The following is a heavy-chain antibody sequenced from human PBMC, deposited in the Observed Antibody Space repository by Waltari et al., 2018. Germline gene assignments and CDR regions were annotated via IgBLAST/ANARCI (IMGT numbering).Heavy chain of an antibody. D-gene: IGHD3-9*01. J-gene: IGHJ3*02. CDR1: GLTFSTYS. CDR3: AREIRGTGYFPDAFDI. Sequence: EVQLVESGGGLVQPGGSLRRSCAASGLTFSTYSMHWVRQAPGKGLEWVAYISSTGTTIYYTDSVQGRFTISRTNAQNSLYLQMNSLRAEDTAVYYCAREIRGTGYFPDAFDIWGQGTMVTVSS. CDR2: ISSTGTTI. V-gene: IGHV3-48*01.